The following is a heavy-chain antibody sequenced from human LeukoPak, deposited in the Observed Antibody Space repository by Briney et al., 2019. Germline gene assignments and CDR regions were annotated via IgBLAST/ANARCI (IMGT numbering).Heavy chain of an antibody. D-gene: IGHD6-19*01. CDR3: ARYNSGWNDY. V-gene: IGHV3-30-3*01. CDR2: ISNDGTYK. CDR1: GFTFSSFA. Sequence: PGGSLRLSCAASGFTFSSFAMHWVHQAPGKGLEWVTVISNDGTYKYYADSVKGRFTISRDNSKNTLSLHMNSLRAEDTAVYYCARYNSGWNDYWGQGTLVTVSS. J-gene: IGHJ4*02.